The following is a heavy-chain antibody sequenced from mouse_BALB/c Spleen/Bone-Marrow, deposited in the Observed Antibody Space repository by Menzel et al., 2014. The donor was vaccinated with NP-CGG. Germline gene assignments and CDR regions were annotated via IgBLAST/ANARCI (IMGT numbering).Heavy chain of an antibody. J-gene: IGHJ3*01. Sequence: QVQLQQPGPELVKPGASVKISCRASGYAFSSSWMNWVKQRPGQGLEWIGRICPGDGDTNYNGKFKGKATLTADKSSSTAYMQLSSLTSVDSAVYFCARTYGSSYFVYWGQGTLVTVSA. CDR2: ICPGDGDT. CDR3: ARTYGSSYFVY. D-gene: IGHD1-1*01. CDR1: GYAFSSSW. V-gene: IGHV1-82*01.